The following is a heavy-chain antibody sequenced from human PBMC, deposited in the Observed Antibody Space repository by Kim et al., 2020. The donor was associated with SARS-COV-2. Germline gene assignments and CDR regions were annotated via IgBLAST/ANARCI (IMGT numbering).Heavy chain of an antibody. J-gene: IGHJ5*02. CDR3: ARDDVDILTGRNWFDP. V-gene: IGHV3-21*01. D-gene: IGHD3-9*01. Sequence: VKGRFTISRDNAKNSLYLQMNSLRAEDTAVYYCARDDVDILTGRNWFDPWGQGTLVTVSS.